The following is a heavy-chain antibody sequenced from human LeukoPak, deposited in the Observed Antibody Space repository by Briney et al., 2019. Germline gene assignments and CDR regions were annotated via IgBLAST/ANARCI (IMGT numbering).Heavy chain of an antibody. CDR3: ARDLSPVVRASPMGY. J-gene: IGHJ4*02. Sequence: GGSLRLSCAAAGFTFSSYDMSWVRQAPGKGLEWVSAISGSGDSTYYADSVKGRFTISRDNSKNTLYLQVNSLRVEDTAVYYCARDLSPVVRASPMGYWGQGTLVTVSS. D-gene: IGHD3-10*01. CDR1: GFTFSSYD. CDR2: ISGSGDST. V-gene: IGHV3-23*01.